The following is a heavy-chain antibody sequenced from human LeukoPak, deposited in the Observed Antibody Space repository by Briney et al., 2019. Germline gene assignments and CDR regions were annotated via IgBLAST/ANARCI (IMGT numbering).Heavy chain of an antibody. J-gene: IGHJ3*02. CDR2: IYYGGNT. Sequence: SETLSLTCTVSGGSISRSDYYWGWIRQPPGKGLEWVGSIYYGGNTYYNPTLKSRLTISIDTSKSQFSLKLSSVTAADTAVYYCARSVSGSYGAFDIWGQGTLVTVSS. CDR1: GGSISRSDYY. CDR3: ARSVSGSYGAFDI. D-gene: IGHD1-26*01. V-gene: IGHV4-39*07.